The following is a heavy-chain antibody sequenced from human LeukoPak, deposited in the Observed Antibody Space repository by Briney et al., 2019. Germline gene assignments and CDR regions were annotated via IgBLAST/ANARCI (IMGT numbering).Heavy chain of an antibody. V-gene: IGHV4-4*07. CDR2: FHTSGTT. Sequence: SETLSLTCSVSGGSISSYSWNWIRQPAGKGLEWIGRFHTSGTTNYNPSLKSRVTMSIDTSKNQVSLKMRSVTAADTAVYYCARTVVTLGWYFDLWGRGTLVSVSP. CDR3: ARTVVTLGWYFDL. J-gene: IGHJ2*01. D-gene: IGHD4-23*01. CDR1: GGSISSYS.